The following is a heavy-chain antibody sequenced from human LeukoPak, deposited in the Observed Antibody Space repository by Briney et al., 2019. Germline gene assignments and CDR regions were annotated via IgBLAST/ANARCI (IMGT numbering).Heavy chain of an antibody. Sequence: GSLRLSCAASGFTFSNYAMTWVRQAPGKGLVWVSRIDTDGSDTSYADSVKGRFTISRDNAKNTLYLQLNSLRGEYTAVYYCARDRYPSAREFDYWGQGTLVAVSS. V-gene: IGHV3-74*01. CDR3: ARDRYPSAREFDY. CDR1: GFTFSNYA. J-gene: IGHJ4*02. CDR2: IDTDGSDT. D-gene: IGHD1-1*01.